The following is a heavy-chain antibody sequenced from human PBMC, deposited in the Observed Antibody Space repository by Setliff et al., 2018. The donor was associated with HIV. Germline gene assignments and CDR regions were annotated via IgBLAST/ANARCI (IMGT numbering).Heavy chain of an antibody. J-gene: IGHJ5*02. CDR3: ARDWEPAVSIDCFDP. CDR2: IIPIFGDT. D-gene: IGHD3-3*02. V-gene: IGHV1-69*05. CDR1: GGTFSSYV. Sequence: SVKVSCKASGGTFSSYVISWVRQAPGQGLEWMGGIIPIFGDTNYAQKFQGRVTMTTDTSTSTAYMELSSLRSDDTAMYYCARDWEPAVSIDCFDPWGQGTLVTVSS.